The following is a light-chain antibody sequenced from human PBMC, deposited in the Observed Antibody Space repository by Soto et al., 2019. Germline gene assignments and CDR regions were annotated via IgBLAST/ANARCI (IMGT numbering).Light chain of an antibody. CDR2: KVS. V-gene: IGKV2-30*02. Sequence: DVVMTQSPLSLPVTLGQPASISCRSSQSLIHSDGDTYLNWFQQRPGQSPRRLIYKVSDRDSGVXDXXIGVVLGTDVTLKLRRVEAEDVVVYYCMQGTHWPWTFGQGTEVEIK. J-gene: IGKJ1*01. CDR3: MQGTHWPWT. CDR1: QSLIHSDGDTY.